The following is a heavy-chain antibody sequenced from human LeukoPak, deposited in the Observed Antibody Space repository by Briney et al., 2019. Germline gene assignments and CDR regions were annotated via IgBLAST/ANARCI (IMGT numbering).Heavy chain of an antibody. Sequence: SETLSLTCTVSGGSVSDYYWSWIRQSPGKGLEWIGYIYYTGSTSYNPSLRSRVTVSADTSKNQFSLKLSSVTAADTAVYFCARVDGSCSGGSCPSGNWFDPWGQGTLVTVSS. CDR3: ARVDGSCSGGSCPSGNWFDP. CDR1: GGSVSDYY. D-gene: IGHD2-15*01. V-gene: IGHV4-59*08. CDR2: IYYTGST. J-gene: IGHJ5*02.